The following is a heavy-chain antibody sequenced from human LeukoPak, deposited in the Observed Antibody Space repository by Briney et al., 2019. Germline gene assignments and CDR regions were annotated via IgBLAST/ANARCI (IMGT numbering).Heavy chain of an antibody. V-gene: IGHV4-59*11. CDR3: ARHGGGSGYYWIDY. Sequence: NPLETLSLTCTVSGGSISSHYWSWIRQPPGKGLEWIGYIYYSGSTNYNPSLKSRVTISVDTSKNQFSLKLSSVTAADTAVYYCARHGGGSGYYWIDYWGQGTLVTVSS. CDR1: GGSISSHY. D-gene: IGHD3-3*01. J-gene: IGHJ4*02. CDR2: IYYSGST.